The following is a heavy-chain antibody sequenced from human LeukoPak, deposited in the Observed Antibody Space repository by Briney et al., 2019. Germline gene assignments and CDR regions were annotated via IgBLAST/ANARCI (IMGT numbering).Heavy chain of an antibody. CDR3: ARGDYYDSTGYLPNFDY. D-gene: IGHD3-22*01. J-gene: IGHJ4*02. CDR2: IKQDGSER. V-gene: IGHV3-7*01. CDR1: GFTFRSYW. Sequence: PGGSLRLSSAASGFTFRSYWMSWVRQAPGKGLEWVANIKQDGSERYYVDSVKGRFTISRDNAKNSLYLQMNSLRAEDTAVYYCARGDYYDSTGYLPNFDYWGQGTLVTVSS.